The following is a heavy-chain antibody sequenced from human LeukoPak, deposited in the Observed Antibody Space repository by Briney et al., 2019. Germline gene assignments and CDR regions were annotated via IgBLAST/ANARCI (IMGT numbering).Heavy chain of an antibody. J-gene: IGHJ4*02. V-gene: IGHV1-46*01. CDR2: IDPSGGST. CDR3: AFSGNPTRYYFDY. CDR1: GYAFTSYF. Sequence: ASVKVSCKASGYAFTSYFMHWVREAPGQGLEWMGVIDPSGGSTGYAQKFQGRVTMTRDTSTNTVYMELSSLRSEDTAVYYCAFSGNPTRYYFDYWGQGTLVTVSS. D-gene: IGHD1-26*01.